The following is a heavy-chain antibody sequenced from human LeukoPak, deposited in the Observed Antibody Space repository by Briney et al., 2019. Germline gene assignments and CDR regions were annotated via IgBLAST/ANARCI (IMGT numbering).Heavy chain of an antibody. CDR3: ARERSQENRPYCSSTSCPHSFDP. CDR1: GGTFSSYA. J-gene: IGHJ5*02. D-gene: IGHD2-2*01. Sequence: SVKVSCKASGGTFSSYAISGVRQAPGQGREWMGGIIPIFGTAKYAQKFQGRVTITAHESTSTAYMDLSSLRSEDTAVYSCARERSQENRPYCSSTSCPHSFDPWGQGTLVTVSS. V-gene: IGHV1-69*01. CDR2: IIPIFGTA.